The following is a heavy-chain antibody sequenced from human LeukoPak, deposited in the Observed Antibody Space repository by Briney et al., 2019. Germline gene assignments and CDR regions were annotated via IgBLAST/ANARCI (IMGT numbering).Heavy chain of an antibody. CDR1: GGSISSSTYY. J-gene: IGHJ4*02. CDR3: ARNRDGYNYFDY. CDR2: IYHSGST. D-gene: IGHD5-24*01. Sequence: SETLSLTCTVSGGSISSSTYYWDWIRQPPGKGLEWIGEIYHSGSTNYNPSLKSRVTISVDKSKNQFSLKLSSVTAADTAVYYCARNRDGYNYFDYWGQGTLVTVSS. V-gene: IGHV4-39*07.